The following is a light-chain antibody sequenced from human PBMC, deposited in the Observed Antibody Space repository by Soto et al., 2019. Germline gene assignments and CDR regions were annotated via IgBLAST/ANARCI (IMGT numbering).Light chain of an antibody. CDR1: QSINNF. Sequence: PSTLSASVGDRVTITCRASQSINNFLNWYQHKPGEAPKLLISAASTLQSGVPSRFSGGGSGTDFTLTISSLQPEDFATYYCQQINSYPINCGQGKRRAIK. V-gene: IGKV1-9*01. CDR3: QQINSYPIN. CDR2: AAS. J-gene: IGKJ5*01.